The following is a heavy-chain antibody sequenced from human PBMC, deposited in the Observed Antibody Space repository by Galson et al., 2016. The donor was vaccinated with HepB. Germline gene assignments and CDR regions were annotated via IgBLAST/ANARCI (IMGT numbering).Heavy chain of an antibody. J-gene: IGHJ4*03. CDR1: GFTFSNSAM. V-gene: IGHV4-4*02. CDR3: ATIRLLCLGTTCYGVGLDY. Sequence: LRLSCAASGFTFSNSAMTWVRQSPGKGLEWIGEIYHSGDTNYNPSLKSRVTISVDNSKNQFSLSLSSVTAADTAVYYCATIRLLCLGTTCYGVGLDYWGHGTLVTVSS. CDR2: IYHSGDT. D-gene: IGHD2-2*01.